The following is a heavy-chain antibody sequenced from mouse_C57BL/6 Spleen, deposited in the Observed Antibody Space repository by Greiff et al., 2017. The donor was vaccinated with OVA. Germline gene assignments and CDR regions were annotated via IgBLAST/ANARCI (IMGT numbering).Heavy chain of an antibody. CDR2: INPNNGGT. CDR3: ARAGDSSGYSFYAMDY. D-gene: IGHD3-2*02. Sequence: EVQLQQSGPELVKPGASVKIPCKASGYTFTDYNMDWVKQSHGKSLEWIGDINPNNGGTIYNQKFKGKATLTVDKSSSTAYMELRSLTSEDTAVYYGARAGDSSGYSFYAMDYWGQGTSVTVSS. CDR1: GYTFTDYN. J-gene: IGHJ4*01. V-gene: IGHV1-18*01.